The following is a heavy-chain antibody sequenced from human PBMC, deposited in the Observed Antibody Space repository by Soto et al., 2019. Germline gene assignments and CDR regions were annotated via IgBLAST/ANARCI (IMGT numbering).Heavy chain of an antibody. J-gene: IGHJ6*02. V-gene: IGHV1-69*01. CDR1: GGTFSSYA. Sequence: QVQLVQSGAEVKKPGSSVNVSCTASGGTFSSYAINWVRQAPGQGLEWEGGVITIFGTANYAQKFQGRVTITADESTSTACMELSSLRSEDTAVYYCASDIVVVPDPYEYYGMDVWGQGTTVTVSS. CDR3: ASDIVVVPDPYEYYGMDV. D-gene: IGHD2-2*01. CDR2: VITIFGTA.